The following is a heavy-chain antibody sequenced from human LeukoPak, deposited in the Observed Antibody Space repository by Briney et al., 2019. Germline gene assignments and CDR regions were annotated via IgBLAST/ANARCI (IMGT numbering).Heavy chain of an antibody. D-gene: IGHD6-13*01. J-gene: IGHJ4*02. CDR3: ARDISSRWYDY. V-gene: IGHV3-30-3*01. Sequence: GRSLRLSCAASGFTFSSYAMHWVRQAPGKGLEWVAVISYDGSNKYYADSVKGRFTISRDNSKNTLYLQMNSLRAEDTAVYYCARDISSRWYDYWGQGTLVTVSS. CDR1: GFTFSSYA. CDR2: ISYDGSNK.